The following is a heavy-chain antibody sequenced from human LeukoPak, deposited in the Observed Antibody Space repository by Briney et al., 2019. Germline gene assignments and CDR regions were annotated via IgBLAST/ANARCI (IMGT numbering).Heavy chain of an antibody. CDR3: AKGRALEVVAAFNY. D-gene: IGHD2-15*01. J-gene: IGHJ4*02. CDR2: ISFDGDNE. V-gene: IGHV3-30-3*01. CDR1: GFTFSSYA. Sequence: GGSLRLSCAASGFTFSSYATHWVRQAPGKGLEWVAAISFDGDNESYADSVKGRFTISRDNSKNTLYLQMNSLRADDTAVYYCAKGRALEVVAAFNYWGQGTVVTVSS.